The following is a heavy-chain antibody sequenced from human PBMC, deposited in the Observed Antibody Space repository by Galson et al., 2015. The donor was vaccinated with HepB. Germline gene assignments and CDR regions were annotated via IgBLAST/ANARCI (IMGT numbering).Heavy chain of an antibody. V-gene: IGHV1-69*13. Sequence: SVKVSCKASGGTFSSYAISWVRQAPAQGLEWMGGIIPMFGTPKYAQKFQGRVTITAHESTNTAYMELSGLRSEDTAVYYCARDSAGWGSYFFYCFEYWGQGTLVTVSS. J-gene: IGHJ4*02. CDR1: GGTFSSYA. CDR3: ARDSAGWGSYFFYCFEY. D-gene: IGHD3-16*01. CDR2: IIPMFGTP.